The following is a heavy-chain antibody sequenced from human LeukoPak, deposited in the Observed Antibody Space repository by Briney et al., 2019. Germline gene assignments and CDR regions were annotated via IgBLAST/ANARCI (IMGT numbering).Heavy chain of an antibody. Sequence: GASVKVSCKASGYTFTSYGISWVRQAPGQGLEWMGWISAYNGNTNYAQKLQGRVTMTTDTSTSTAYMELRSLRSDDTAVYYCARDSVQQVMRYNHYYYYMDVWGKGTTVTVSS. CDR3: ARDSVQQVMRYNHYYYYMDV. CDR2: ISAYNGNT. CDR1: GYTFTSYG. D-gene: IGHD5-24*01. V-gene: IGHV1-18*01. J-gene: IGHJ6*03.